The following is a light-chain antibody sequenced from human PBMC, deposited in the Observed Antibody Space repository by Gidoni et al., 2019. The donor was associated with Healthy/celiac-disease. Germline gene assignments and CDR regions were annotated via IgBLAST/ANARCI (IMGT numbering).Light chain of an antibody. J-gene: IGKJ2*04. Sequence: DIQITQSPSSLSASVGDRVTITCRASQSISSYLNWYQQKPGKAPKFLIYAASSLQSGVPSRFSGSGSGTDFTLTISSLQPEDFATYYCQQSYSTPSSFGQXTKLEIK. CDR2: AAS. V-gene: IGKV1-39*01. CDR1: QSISSY. CDR3: QQSYSTPSS.